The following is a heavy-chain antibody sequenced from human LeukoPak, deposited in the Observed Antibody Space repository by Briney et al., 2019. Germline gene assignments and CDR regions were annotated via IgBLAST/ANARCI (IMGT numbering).Heavy chain of an antibody. Sequence: SVKVSCKASGGTFSSYALSWVRQAPGHGPEWMGGIIPIFGTANYAQKFQGRVTITTDESTSTAYMELSSLRSEDTAVYYCARLSVYYDSSGYYYGAFDIWGQGTMVTVSS. D-gene: IGHD3-22*01. CDR3: ARLSVYYDSSGYYYGAFDI. CDR2: IIPIFGTA. J-gene: IGHJ3*02. V-gene: IGHV1-69*05. CDR1: GGTFSSYA.